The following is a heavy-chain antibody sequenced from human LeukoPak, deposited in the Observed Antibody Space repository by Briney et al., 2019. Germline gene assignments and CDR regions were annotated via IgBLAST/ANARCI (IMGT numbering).Heavy chain of an antibody. J-gene: IGHJ4*02. Sequence: SETLSLTCVVFDDSISSGNWWSWVRQPPGKGLEWIGDIFHSGSTNYNPSLKSRVTISVDKSKNQFPLKLSSVTATDTAIYYCARGIVGATRYYLDYWGQGTLVTVSS. D-gene: IGHD1-26*01. CDR3: ARGIVGATRYYLDY. V-gene: IGHV4-4*02. CDR1: DDSISSGNW. CDR2: IFHSGST.